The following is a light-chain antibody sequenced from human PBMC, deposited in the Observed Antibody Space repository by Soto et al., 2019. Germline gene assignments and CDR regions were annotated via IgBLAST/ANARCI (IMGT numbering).Light chain of an antibody. CDR2: EVS. J-gene: IGLJ1*01. CDR3: SSYAGSNSYV. Sequence: QSVLTQRPAATGSXGQSVTISCTGTSSDVGGYNYVSWYQQHPGKAPKLMIYEVSKRPSGVPDRFPGSKSGNTASLTVSGLQAEDEADYYCSSYAGSNSYVFGTGTKVTVL. V-gene: IGLV2-8*01. CDR1: SSDVGGYNY.